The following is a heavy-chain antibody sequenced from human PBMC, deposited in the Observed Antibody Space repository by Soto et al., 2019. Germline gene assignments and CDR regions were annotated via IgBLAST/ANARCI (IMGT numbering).Heavy chain of an antibody. D-gene: IGHD3-3*02. V-gene: IGHV1-46*01. J-gene: IGHJ5*02. CDR1: GYSFTTYH. CDR3: ARGDIFSVPASEGNRFDP. Sequence: QVQLVQSGAEVKMPGTSVKVSCKASGYSFTTYHIHWVRQAPGQGLEWLGFLNPDGGATNYAQKFKCSLRLTKDTATSTVSMELRSLRHDDQAVVYCARGDIFSVPASEGNRFDPWGQGTLVTVS. CDR2: LNPDGGAT.